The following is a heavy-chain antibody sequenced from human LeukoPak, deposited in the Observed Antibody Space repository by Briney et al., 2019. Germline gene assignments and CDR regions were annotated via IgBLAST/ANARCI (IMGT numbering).Heavy chain of an antibody. V-gene: IGHV3-21*04. CDR3: AKDRPPLSSGPTGY. CDR1: GFTFSSYA. CDR2: ISSSSSYI. J-gene: IGHJ4*02. Sequence: GGSLRLSCAASGFTFSSYAMNWVRQAPGKGLEWVSSISSSSSYIYYADSVKGRFTISRDNAKNSLYLQMNSLRAEDTAVYYCAKDRPPLSSGPTGYWGQGTLVTVSS. D-gene: IGHD3-22*01.